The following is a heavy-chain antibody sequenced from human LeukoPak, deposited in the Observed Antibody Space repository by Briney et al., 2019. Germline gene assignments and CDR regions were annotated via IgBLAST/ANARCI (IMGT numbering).Heavy chain of an antibody. CDR1: GYTFTDYY. D-gene: IGHD1-1*01. CDR3: SRDTTIISFDN. J-gene: IGHJ4*02. CDR2: IYPNSGDT. V-gene: IGHV1-2*02. Sequence: ASVNVSCEASGYTFTDYYMHWVRQAPGQGLGWMGWIYPNSGDTRYAQKFQGRVTMTRDTSISTAYMDLSSLRSDDTAVYFCSRDTTIISFDNWGQGTLVTVSS.